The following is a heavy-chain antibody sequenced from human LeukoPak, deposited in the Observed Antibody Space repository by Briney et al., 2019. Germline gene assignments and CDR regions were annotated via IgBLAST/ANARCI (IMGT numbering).Heavy chain of an antibody. J-gene: IGHJ5*02. CDR1: GGSIRIYY. CDR2: ISYIGST. Sequence: PSETLSLTCTVSGGSIRIYYWSCIRQPPGRGLEWSGYISYIGSTNYNPSLKSRVTISVDTSKNQFSLKLSSVTAADTAVYYCARDQLNNWFDPWGQGTLVTVSS. V-gene: IGHV4-59*01. CDR3: ARDQLNNWFDP. D-gene: IGHD3-10*01.